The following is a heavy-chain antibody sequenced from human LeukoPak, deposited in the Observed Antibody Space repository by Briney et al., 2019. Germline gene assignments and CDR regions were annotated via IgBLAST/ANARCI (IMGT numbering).Heavy chain of an antibody. CDR1: GYTLTELS. D-gene: IGHD3-10*01. CDR2: FDPEDGET. J-gene: IGHJ5*02. V-gene: IGHV1-24*01. CDR3: AIGGITMVRGVIITNWFDP. Sequence: ASVKVSCKVSGYTLTELSMHWVRQAPGKGLEWMGGFDPEDGETIYAQKFQGRVTMSEDTSTHTAYMELSRLGSENTAVYYCAIGGITMVRGVIITNWFDPWGQGTLVTVSS.